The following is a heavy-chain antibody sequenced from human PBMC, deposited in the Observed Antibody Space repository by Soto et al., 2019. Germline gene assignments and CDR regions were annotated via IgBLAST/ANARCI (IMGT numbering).Heavy chain of an antibody. CDR3: ARQGGYDWYYYYYGMDV. Sequence: NPSDTLSLTCTVSGGSISSSSYYWRWIRQPPGKGLEWIGSIYYSGSTYYNPSLKSRVTISVDTSKNQFSLKLSSVTAADTAVYYCARQGGYDWYYYYYGMDVWGQGTTVT. D-gene: IGHD5-12*01. J-gene: IGHJ6*02. V-gene: IGHV4-39*01. CDR2: IYYSGST. CDR1: GGSISSSSYY.